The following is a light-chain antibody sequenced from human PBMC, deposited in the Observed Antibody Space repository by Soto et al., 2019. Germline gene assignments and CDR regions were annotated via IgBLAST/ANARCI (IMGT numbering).Light chain of an antibody. CDR3: QQSYSTPRT. J-gene: IGKJ1*01. V-gene: IGKV1-39*01. CDR2: AAF. Sequence: GDRVSVDCRTSQSISNYLNWYQQKPGKAPKLLIYAAFSLQSGVPSRFSGSGSGTEFTLTISSLQAEDFATYYCQQSYSTPRTFGQGTKVEIK. CDR1: QSISNY.